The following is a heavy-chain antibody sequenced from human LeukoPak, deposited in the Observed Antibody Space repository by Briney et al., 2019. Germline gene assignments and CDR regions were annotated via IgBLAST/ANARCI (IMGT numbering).Heavy chain of an antibody. Sequence: SETLSLTCTVSGGSISSSSYYWGWIRQPPGKGLEWIGYIYYSGSTDYNPSLRSRVTISLDTSKNQLSLKLYSVTAADTAVYYCARGSNVFDPWGQGTLVTVSS. J-gene: IGHJ5*02. V-gene: IGHV4-39*07. D-gene: IGHD3-10*02. CDR1: GGSISSSSYY. CDR2: IYYSGST. CDR3: ARGSNVFDP.